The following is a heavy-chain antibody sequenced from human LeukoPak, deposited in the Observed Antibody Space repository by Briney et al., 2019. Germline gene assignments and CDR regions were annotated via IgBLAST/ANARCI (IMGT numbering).Heavy chain of an antibody. Sequence: PGGSLRLSCAASGFTFNTYWMHWVRQAPGKGLAWVSYISNSGSRITYADSVKGRFTISRDNAKNTLYLQMNSLRAEDTAVYYCALGTYSGYEWDYWGQGTLVTVSS. CDR3: ALGTYSGYEWDY. D-gene: IGHD5-12*01. J-gene: IGHJ4*02. CDR2: ISNSGSRI. CDR1: GFTFNTYW. V-gene: IGHV3-74*01.